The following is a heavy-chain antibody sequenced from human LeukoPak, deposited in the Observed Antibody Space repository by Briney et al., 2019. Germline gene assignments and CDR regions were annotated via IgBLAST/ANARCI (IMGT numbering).Heavy chain of an antibody. D-gene: IGHD3-10*01. CDR2: IYYSGST. Sequence: SETLSLTCTVSGGSISSYYWSWIRQPPGKGLEWIGYIYYSGSTNYNPSLKSRVTISVDTSKNQFSLKLSSVTAADTAVYYCATNYYGSGSLDYWGQGNLVTVSS. CDR3: ATNYYGSGSLDY. CDR1: GGSISSYY. J-gene: IGHJ4*02. V-gene: IGHV4-59*08.